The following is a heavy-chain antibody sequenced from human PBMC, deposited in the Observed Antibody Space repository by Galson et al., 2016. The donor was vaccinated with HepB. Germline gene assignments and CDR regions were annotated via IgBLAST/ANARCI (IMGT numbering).Heavy chain of an antibody. J-gene: IGHJ4*02. V-gene: IGHV3-23*01. CDR1: GFTFSNYA. D-gene: IGHD3-10*01. CDR3: ARDHIRSSSAVGSAPYPPFAH. Sequence: SLRLSCATSGFTFSNYAMTWVRQAPGRGLEWVSAISGSGYTTYYADSVKGRITISRDNPKNTLYLQMNGLRAEDTAVYFCARDHIRSSSAVGSAPYPPFAHWGLGTLVTVSS. CDR2: ISGSGYTT.